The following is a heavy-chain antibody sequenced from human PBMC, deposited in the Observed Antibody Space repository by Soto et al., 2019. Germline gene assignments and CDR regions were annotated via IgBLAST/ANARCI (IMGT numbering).Heavy chain of an antibody. V-gene: IGHV4-39*01. CDR3: ARLTKGYCSGNICFPF. D-gene: IGHD2-15*01. Sequence: SETLSLTCTVSGGSISSSSHYWGWIRQPPGKGLEWVGSMYYSGNTYYNPSLTSRVTISVDTSKNQFSLTLSSVTAADTAVYYCARLTKGYCSGNICFPFWGHGTLVTVSS. CDR1: GGSISSSSHY. J-gene: IGHJ4*01. CDR2: MYYSGNT.